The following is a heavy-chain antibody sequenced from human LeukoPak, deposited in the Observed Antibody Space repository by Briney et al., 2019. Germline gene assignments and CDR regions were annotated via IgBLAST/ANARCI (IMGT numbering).Heavy chain of an antibody. CDR1: GFTFSSYA. Sequence: PGGSLRLSCAASGFTFSSYAMSWVRQAPGKGLEWVSGISGSGGSTYYADSVKGRFTISRDKSKNTLYLQMNSLRAEDTAVYYCAKDRLACSSTSCYYYGMDVWGQGTTVTVSS. D-gene: IGHD2-2*01. V-gene: IGHV3-23*01. CDR2: ISGSGGST. CDR3: AKDRLACSSTSCYYYGMDV. J-gene: IGHJ6*02.